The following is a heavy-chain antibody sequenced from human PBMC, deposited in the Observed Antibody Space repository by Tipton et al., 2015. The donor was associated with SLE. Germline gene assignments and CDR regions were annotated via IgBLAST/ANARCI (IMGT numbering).Heavy chain of an antibody. J-gene: IGHJ6*03. CDR3: ARGQGIVVVPAAPGYYMDV. D-gene: IGHD2-2*01. Sequence: TLSLTCTVSGYSISSGYYWGWIRQPPGKGLEWIGSIYHSGSTYYNPSLKSRVTISVDTSKNQFSLKLSSVTAADTAVYYCARGQGIVVVPAAPGYYMDVWGKGTTVTVSS. V-gene: IGHV4-38-2*02. CDR1: GYSISSGYY. CDR2: IYHSGST.